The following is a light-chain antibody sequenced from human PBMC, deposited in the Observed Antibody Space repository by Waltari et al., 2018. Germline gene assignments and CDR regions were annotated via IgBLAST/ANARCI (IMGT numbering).Light chain of an antibody. V-gene: IGKV3-20*01. CDR1: QNVGNNY. CDR2: NVF. J-gene: IGKJ4*01. CDR3: HQSATAPLT. Sequence: EIALTQSPGTLSLSPGEGATLSCRASQNVGNNYLAWLQQKPSQPPRLLIYNVFIRATGIPDRFSGSGSGTDFTLTISRLEPDDFAVYYCHQSATAPLTFGGGTRVEIK.